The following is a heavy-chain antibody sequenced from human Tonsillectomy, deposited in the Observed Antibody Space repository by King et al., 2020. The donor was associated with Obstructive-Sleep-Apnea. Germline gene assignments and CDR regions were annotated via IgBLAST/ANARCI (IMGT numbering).Heavy chain of an antibody. J-gene: IGHJ4*01. CDR2: IYYSGST. V-gene: IGHV4-39*07. D-gene: IGHD4-11*01. CDR3: ARVSVTFFPGAYYFDY. CDR1: GGSISSSSYY. Sequence: LQLQESGPGLVKPSETLSLTCTVSGGSISSSSYYWGWIRQPPGKGLEWIGSIYYSGSTYYNPSLKSRVTISVDTSKNQFSLKLSSVTAADTAVYYCARVSVTFFPGAYYFDYWGHGTLVTVSS.